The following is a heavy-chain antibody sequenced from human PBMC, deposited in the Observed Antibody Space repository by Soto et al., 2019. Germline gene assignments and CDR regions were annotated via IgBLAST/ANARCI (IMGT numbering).Heavy chain of an antibody. Sequence: HVQLVQSGAEVKKPGSSVKVSYKASGGTFSSYTIRWVRQAPGQGLEWMGRIIPILGIANYAQKFQGRVTITVDKSMSTAYMELSSLRSEDTAVYYCARDSAPSFDYWGQGTLVTVSS. CDR3: ARDSAPSFDY. V-gene: IGHV1-69*08. CDR1: GGTFSSYT. CDR2: IIPILGIA. J-gene: IGHJ4*02.